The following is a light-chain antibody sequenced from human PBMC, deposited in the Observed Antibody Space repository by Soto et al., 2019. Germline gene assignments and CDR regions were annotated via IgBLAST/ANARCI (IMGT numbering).Light chain of an antibody. V-gene: IGKV1-39*01. CDR3: QQSYTVPFT. J-gene: IGKJ2*01. CDR1: QSISTY. CDR2: RAS. Sequence: DIQMTQSPSSLSASVGDRVTITCRASQSISTYVNWYRQRPGRAPNLLIYRASTLLSGVPSRFSGSGSGTDFTLTISSLQPEDFASYYCQQSYTVPFTFGQGTKLEIK.